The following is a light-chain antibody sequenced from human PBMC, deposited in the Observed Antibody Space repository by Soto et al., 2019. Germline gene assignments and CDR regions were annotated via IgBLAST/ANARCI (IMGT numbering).Light chain of an antibody. CDR1: QTISSW. Sequence: DIQMTQSPSTLSGSVGDRVTITCRASQTISSWLAWYQQKPGKAPKLLIYKASTLKSGVPSRFSGSGSGTEFTLTISSLAPDDFATYYCQHYNSYSEAFGQGTKVELK. V-gene: IGKV1-5*03. CDR3: QHYNSYSEA. CDR2: KAS. J-gene: IGKJ1*01.